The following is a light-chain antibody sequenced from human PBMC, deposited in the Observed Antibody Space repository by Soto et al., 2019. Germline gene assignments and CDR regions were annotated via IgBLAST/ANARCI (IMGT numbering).Light chain of an antibody. Sequence: DVVMTQSPDSLAVSLGERATINCKSSQSIFYSSNNKNYLAWYQQKPGQPPKLLIYWASTRESGVPDRFSGSGSGTDFPLTISSLQAEDVAVYYCQQYYTTRPVTFGGGTKVEIK. V-gene: IGKV4-1*01. CDR3: QQYYTTRPVT. CDR1: QSIFYSSNNKNY. CDR2: WAS. J-gene: IGKJ4*01.